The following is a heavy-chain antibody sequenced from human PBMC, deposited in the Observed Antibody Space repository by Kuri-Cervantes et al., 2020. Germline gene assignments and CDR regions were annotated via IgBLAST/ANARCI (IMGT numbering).Heavy chain of an antibody. V-gene: IGHV1-18*01. CDR2: ISAYNGNT. CDR1: GGTFSSYA. CDR3: AREGYCSSTSCYAGDYNWFDP. Sequence: ASVKVSCKASGGTFSSYAISWVRQAPGQGLEWMGWISAYNGNTNYAQKLQGRVTTTTDTSTSTACMELRSLRSDDTAVYYCAREGYCSSTSCYAGDYNWFDPWGQGTLVTVSS. D-gene: IGHD2-2*01. J-gene: IGHJ5*02.